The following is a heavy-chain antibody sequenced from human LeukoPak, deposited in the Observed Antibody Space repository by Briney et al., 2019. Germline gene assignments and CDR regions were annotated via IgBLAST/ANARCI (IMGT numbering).Heavy chain of an antibody. Sequence: GESLKISCKGSGYRFTSYWIAWVRQMPGKGLEWMGIIYPADSDTRYSPSFQGQVTISVDKSISTAYLQLSSLKASDTAMYYCARHSLESSGYYSNFNLWGQGSLVTVSS. CDR1: GYRFTSYW. CDR3: ARHSLESSGYYSNFNL. D-gene: IGHD3-22*01. J-gene: IGHJ4*02. V-gene: IGHV5-51*01. CDR2: IYPADSDT.